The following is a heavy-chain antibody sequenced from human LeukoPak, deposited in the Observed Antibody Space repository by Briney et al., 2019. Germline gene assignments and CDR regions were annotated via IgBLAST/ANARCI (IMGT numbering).Heavy chain of an antibody. CDR2: IKQDGSEK. D-gene: IGHD3-22*01. CDR1: GFTFSSCW. Sequence: GGSLTLSCAASGFTFSSCWMSWGRQAPAKGVEWVANIKQDGSEKYYVDSVKRRFTISRDHAKNSLSLQMSRLRSADTAVYYCARFGTWDYYDGSVYWYFDLWGHGTLVTVSS. J-gene: IGHJ2*01. CDR3: ARFGTWDYYDGSVYWYFDL. V-gene: IGHV3-7*01.